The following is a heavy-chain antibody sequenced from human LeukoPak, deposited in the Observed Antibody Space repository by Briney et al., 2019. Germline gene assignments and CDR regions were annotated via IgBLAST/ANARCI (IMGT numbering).Heavy chain of an antibody. CDR1: GFTFSSYG. Sequence: GGSLRLSCAASGFTFSSYGMHWVRQAPGKGLEWVAVISYDGSNKYFPDSVKGRFTISRDNSKNTMYLQMNSLRTEDTAVYYCAKDLCAFHCGGGSWYYYGMDVWGQGTTVTVSS. J-gene: IGHJ6*02. D-gene: IGHD2-15*01. V-gene: IGHV3-30*18. CDR3: AKDLCAFHCGGGSWYYYGMDV. CDR2: ISYDGSNK.